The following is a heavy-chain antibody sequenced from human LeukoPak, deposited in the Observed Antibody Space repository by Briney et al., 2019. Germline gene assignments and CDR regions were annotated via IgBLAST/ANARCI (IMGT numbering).Heavy chain of an antibody. J-gene: IGHJ4*02. CDR2: IKQDGSEK. Sequence: GGSLRLSCAAYGFTFSSYWMSWVRQAPGKGLGWVANIKQDGSEKYYVDSVKGRFTISRDNAKNSLYQQMNSLRAEHTAVYYCARDLGVITDRFDYWGQGTLVTVSS. V-gene: IGHV3-7*01. CDR3: ARDLGVITDRFDY. D-gene: IGHD3-22*01. CDR1: GFTFSSYW.